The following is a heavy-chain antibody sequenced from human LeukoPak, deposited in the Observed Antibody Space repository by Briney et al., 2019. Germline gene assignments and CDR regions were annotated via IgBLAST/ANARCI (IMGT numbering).Heavy chain of an antibody. J-gene: IGHJ6*03. Sequence: GASVKVSCKASGYTFTGYYMHWVRQAPGQGLEWMGWINPNSGGTNYAQKFQGRVTMTRDTSISTAYTELSRLRSDDTAVYYCARDSYYDILTGYWSPGDYYYYYMDVWGKGTTVTVSS. D-gene: IGHD3-9*01. V-gene: IGHV1-2*02. CDR2: INPNSGGT. CDR1: GYTFTGYY. CDR3: ARDSYYDILTGYWSPGDYYYYYMDV.